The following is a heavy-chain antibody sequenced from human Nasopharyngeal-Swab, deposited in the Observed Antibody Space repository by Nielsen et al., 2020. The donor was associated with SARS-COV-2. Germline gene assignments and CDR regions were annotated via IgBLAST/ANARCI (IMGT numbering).Heavy chain of an antibody. J-gene: IGHJ4*02. Sequence: WGSLSLSCTVSGGSISSYYWSWIRQPPGKGLEWIGYIYYSGSTNYNPSLKSRVTISVDTSKNQFSLKLSSVTAADTAVYYCARGSGYYDSSGYSDYWGQGTLVTVSS. D-gene: IGHD3-22*01. CDR3: ARGSGYYDSSGYSDY. V-gene: IGHV4-59*13. CDR1: GGSISSYY. CDR2: IYYSGST.